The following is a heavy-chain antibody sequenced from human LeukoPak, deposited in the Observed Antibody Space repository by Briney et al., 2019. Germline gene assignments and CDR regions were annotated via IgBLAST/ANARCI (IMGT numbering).Heavy chain of an antibody. Sequence: SQTLSLTCTVSGGSISSGGYYWSWIRQHPGKGLEWIGYIYYSGSTYYNPSLKSRVTISVDTSKNQLSLKLSSVTAADTAVYYCARGSPLYDSRGGVDYWGQGTLVTVSS. D-gene: IGHD3-22*01. V-gene: IGHV4-31*03. J-gene: IGHJ4*02. CDR1: GGSISSGGYY. CDR2: IYYSGST. CDR3: ARGSPLYDSRGGVDY.